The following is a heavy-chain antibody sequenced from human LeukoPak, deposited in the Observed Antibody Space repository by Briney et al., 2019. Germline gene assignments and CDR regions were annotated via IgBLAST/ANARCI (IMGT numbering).Heavy chain of an antibody. J-gene: IGHJ5*02. CDR3: ARVAYCSSTSCYKYWFDP. CDR2: INPNSGGT. D-gene: IGHD2-2*02. V-gene: IGHV1-2*02. CDR1: GYTFTSYG. Sequence: ASVKVSCKASGYTFTSYGISWVRQAPGQGLEWMGWINPNSGGTNYAQKFQGRVTMTRDTSISTAYMELSRLRSDDTAVYYCARVAYCSSTSCYKYWFDPWGQGTLVTVSS.